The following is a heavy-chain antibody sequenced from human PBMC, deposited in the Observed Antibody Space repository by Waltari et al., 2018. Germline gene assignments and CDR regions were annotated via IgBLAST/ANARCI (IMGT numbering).Heavy chain of an antibody. CDR1: GGSISSYY. Sequence: QVQLQESGPGLVKPSETLSLTCTVSGGSISSYYWTWIRHPPGKGLEWIGYIYYSGSTNYNPSLKSRVTISVDTSKNQFSLKLSCVTAADTAVYYCARDKGSSWYRGDAFDIWGQGTMVTVSS. V-gene: IGHV4-59*01. CDR2: IYYSGST. CDR3: ARDKGSSWYRGDAFDI. D-gene: IGHD6-13*01. J-gene: IGHJ3*02.